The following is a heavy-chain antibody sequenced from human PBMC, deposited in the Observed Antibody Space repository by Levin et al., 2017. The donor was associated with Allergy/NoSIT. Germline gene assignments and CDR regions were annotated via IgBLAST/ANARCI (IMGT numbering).Heavy chain of an antibody. D-gene: IGHD3-22*01. CDR2: IYYSGST. Sequence: PSQTLSLTCTVSGGSISSSSYYWGWIRQPPGKGLEWIGSIYYSGSTYYNPSLKSRVTISVDTSKNQFSLKLSSVTAADTAVYYCARDPYYYDSSGYYYAYFDYWGQGTLVTVSS. V-gene: IGHV4-39*07. J-gene: IGHJ4*02. CDR3: ARDPYYYDSSGYYYAYFDY. CDR1: GGSISSSSYY.